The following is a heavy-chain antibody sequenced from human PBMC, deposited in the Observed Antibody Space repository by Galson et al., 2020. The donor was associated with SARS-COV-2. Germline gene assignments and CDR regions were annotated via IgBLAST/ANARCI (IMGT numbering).Heavy chain of an antibody. CDR1: GASISGNY. CDR3: ARGGSSSSGNFAS. CDR2: ISDSGLT. J-gene: IGHJ4*02. V-gene: IGHV4-59*13. D-gene: IGHD6-6*01. Sequence: SEPLSLPCSVSGASISGNYWSWIRQPPGKGLEWIGYISDSGLTNFNPSVKSGVTISRDTSNNQFFLQLSSVTAADTAVYYCARGGSSSSGNFASWGQGTLVTVSA.